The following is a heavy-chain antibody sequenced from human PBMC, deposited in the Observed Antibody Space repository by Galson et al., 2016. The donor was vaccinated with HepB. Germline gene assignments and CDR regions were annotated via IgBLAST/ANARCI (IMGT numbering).Heavy chain of an antibody. CDR2: IRKDGRET. V-gene: IGHV3-7*02. CDR3: ARYGYGRWLQFNH. J-gene: IGHJ5*02. Sequence: SLRLSCAASGFPLSTYWMSWVRQAPGKGLEWVANIRKDGRETYYVDSVKGRFTISRDNAKNSLYLQMNSLRVEDSAVYYCARYGYGRWLQFNHWGQGTLVTVSS. CDR1: GFPLSTYW. D-gene: IGHD5-24*01.